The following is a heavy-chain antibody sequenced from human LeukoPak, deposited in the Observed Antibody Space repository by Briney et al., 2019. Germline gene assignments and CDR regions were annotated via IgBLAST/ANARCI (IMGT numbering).Heavy chain of an antibody. D-gene: IGHD3-22*01. J-gene: IGHJ4*02. CDR1: GGTFSSYA. CDR3: ARVPPGYYDSSGYPSGDY. Sequence: ASVKVSCKASGGTFSSYAISWVRQAPGQGLEWMGGIIPIFGTANYAQKFQGRVTITADKSTSTAYMELSSLRSEDTAVYYCARVPPGYYDSSGYPSGDYWGQGTLVTVSS. V-gene: IGHV1-69*06. CDR2: IIPIFGTA.